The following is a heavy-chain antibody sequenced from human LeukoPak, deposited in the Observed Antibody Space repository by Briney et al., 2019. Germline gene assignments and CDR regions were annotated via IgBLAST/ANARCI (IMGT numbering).Heavy chain of an antibody. Sequence: PGGSLRLSCAASGFTFSSYAMSWVRQAPGKGLEWVSGISASGDSTYYAASVKGRFTISRDNSKNTLWLQMNSLRAEDTAVYYCARGGRFYGDNVLDYWGQGTRVTVSS. CDR2: ISASGDST. D-gene: IGHD4-17*01. CDR3: ARGGRFYGDNVLDY. J-gene: IGHJ4*02. V-gene: IGHV3-23*01. CDR1: GFTFSSYA.